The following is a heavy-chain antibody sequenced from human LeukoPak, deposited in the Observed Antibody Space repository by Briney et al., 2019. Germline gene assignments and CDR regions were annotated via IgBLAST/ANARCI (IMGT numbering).Heavy chain of an antibody. J-gene: IGHJ4*02. CDR1: GFTFRSYS. CDR2: IGRGRPTI. CDR3: VRDPEALDY. V-gene: IGHV3-48*02. Sequence: PGGSLRLSCVASGFTFRSYSMNWFRQAPGKGLEWVSYIGRGRPTIHYADSVKGRFTISRDNAKNSLYLQMNSLRDEDTAVYYCVRDPEALDYWGQGTLVTVSS.